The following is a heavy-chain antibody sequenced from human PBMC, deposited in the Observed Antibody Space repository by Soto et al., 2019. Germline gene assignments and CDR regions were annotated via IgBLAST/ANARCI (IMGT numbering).Heavy chain of an antibody. Sequence: SETLSLTCTVSGGSIISSSYYWGWIRQPPGKGLEWIGRIYYSGSTYYNPSLKSRVTISVDTSKNQFSLKLSSVTAADTAVFYCAGYTNGYSGYDSAYWGQGTLATFFS. CDR1: GGSIISSSYY. V-gene: IGHV4-39*01. D-gene: IGHD5-12*01. CDR3: AGYTNGYSGYDSAY. J-gene: IGHJ4*02. CDR2: IYYSGST.